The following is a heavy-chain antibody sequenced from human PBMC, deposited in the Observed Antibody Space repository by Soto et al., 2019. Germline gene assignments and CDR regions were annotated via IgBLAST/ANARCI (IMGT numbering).Heavy chain of an antibody. CDR3: VRDYSYALDV. J-gene: IGHJ6*02. Sequence: GGSLRLSCAASGFTFSNYAMHWVRQAPGKGLEWVAVISYDGSNKYYADSVKGRFTISRDNSKNSLFLQMNSLRDEDTAVYYCVRDYSYALDVWGQGTTVTVSS. CDR2: ISYDGSNK. CDR1: GFTFSNYA. V-gene: IGHV3-30-3*01. D-gene: IGHD4-4*01.